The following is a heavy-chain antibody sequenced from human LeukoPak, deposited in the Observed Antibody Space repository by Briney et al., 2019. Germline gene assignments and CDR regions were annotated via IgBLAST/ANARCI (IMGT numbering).Heavy chain of an antibody. Sequence: NPSQILSLTYAVSGYSISNGYYWAWIRQPPGKGLDRIGSHYHSCNNYYNPSLRSRVTISVDTSKNQFALKLASVTPADTAVYYCARENFWSGYEWDHWGQGTLVTVSS. CDR2: HYHSCNN. D-gene: IGHD3-3*01. CDR1: GYSISNGYY. V-gene: IGHV4-38-2*02. CDR3: ARENFWSGYEWDH. J-gene: IGHJ4*02.